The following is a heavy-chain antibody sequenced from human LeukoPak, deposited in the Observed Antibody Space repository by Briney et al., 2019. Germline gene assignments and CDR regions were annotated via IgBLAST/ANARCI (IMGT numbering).Heavy chain of an antibody. V-gene: IGHV3-23*01. CDR2: ISGSGDST. CDR3: AKAYWDTFGWYYFDY. CDR1: GLSFNSHA. J-gene: IGHJ4*02. D-gene: IGHD6-19*01. Sequence: GGSLRLSCAASGLSFNSHAMNWVRQAPGKGLEWVSAISGSGDSTYYADSVKGRFTISRDNSKNTLYLQMNSLRPEDTAVYYCAKAYWDTFGWYYFDYWGQRTLVTVSS.